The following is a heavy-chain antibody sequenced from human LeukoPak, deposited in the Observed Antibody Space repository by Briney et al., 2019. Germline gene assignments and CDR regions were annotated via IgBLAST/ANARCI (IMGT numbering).Heavy chain of an antibody. CDR3: ARRVWLVRAFDI. Sequence: SETLSLTCTVSGGSINTYYWSWLRQSPGKGLEWIGFISYSGETDYNPSLQSRVTMSVDTSKNQFSLKLSSVTAADTAVYYCARRVWLVRAFDIWGQGTMVTVSS. CDR1: GGSINTYY. CDR2: ISYSGET. J-gene: IGHJ3*02. V-gene: IGHV4-59*01. D-gene: IGHD6-19*01.